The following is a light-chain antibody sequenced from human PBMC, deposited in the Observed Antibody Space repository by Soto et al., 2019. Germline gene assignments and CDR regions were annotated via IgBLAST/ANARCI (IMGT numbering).Light chain of an antibody. Sequence: SYELTQPLSVSVALGQTARITCEGNNIGSKNVHWYQQRPGQAPVLVLYRDSDRPSGIPERFSGSNSGNTATLTISRAQAGDEADYYCQVWDSSAYVFGTGTKVTVL. CDR2: RDS. CDR3: QVWDSSAYV. CDR1: NIGSKN. V-gene: IGLV3-9*01. J-gene: IGLJ1*01.